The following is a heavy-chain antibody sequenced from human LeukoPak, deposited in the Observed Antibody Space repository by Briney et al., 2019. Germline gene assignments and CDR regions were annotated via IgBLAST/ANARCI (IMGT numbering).Heavy chain of an antibody. CDR3: VRGPPSPTVTTSWDFVY. J-gene: IGHJ4*02. V-gene: IGHV1-2*04. D-gene: IGHD4-17*01. CDR2: INPNSGGT. Sequence: ASVKVSCKASGYTFTGYYMHWVRQAPGQGLEWMGWINPNSGGTNYAQKFQGWVTMTRDTSISTAYMELSRLRSDDTAVYYCVRGPPSPTVTTSWDFVYWGQGTLVTVSS. CDR1: GYTFTGYY.